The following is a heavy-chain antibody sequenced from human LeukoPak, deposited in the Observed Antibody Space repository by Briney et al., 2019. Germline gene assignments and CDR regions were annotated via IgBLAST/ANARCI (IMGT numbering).Heavy chain of an antibody. CDR1: GYSFTSYW. Sequence: GESLKISCKGSGYSFTSYWIGWVRQMPGKGLEWMGIIYPGDSDTRYSPSFQGQVTISADKSISTAYLQWSSLKASDTAMYYCARGNWAYDSSGYSAFDIWGQGTMVTVSS. CDR2: IYPGDSDT. CDR3: ARGNWAYDSSGYSAFDI. J-gene: IGHJ3*02. V-gene: IGHV5-51*01. D-gene: IGHD3-22*01.